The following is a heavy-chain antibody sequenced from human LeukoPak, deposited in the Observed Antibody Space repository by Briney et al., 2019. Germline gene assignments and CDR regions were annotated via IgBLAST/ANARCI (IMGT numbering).Heavy chain of an antibody. CDR3: AKTLRFLEWLLEY. Sequence: PGGSPRLSCAASGFTFSSYGMHWVRQAPGKGLEWVAFIRYDGSNKYYADSVKGRFTISRDNSKNTLYLQMNSLRAEDTAVYYCAKTLRFLEWLLEYWGQGTLVTVSS. CDR1: GFTFSSYG. V-gene: IGHV3-30*02. D-gene: IGHD3-3*01. J-gene: IGHJ4*02. CDR2: IRYDGSNK.